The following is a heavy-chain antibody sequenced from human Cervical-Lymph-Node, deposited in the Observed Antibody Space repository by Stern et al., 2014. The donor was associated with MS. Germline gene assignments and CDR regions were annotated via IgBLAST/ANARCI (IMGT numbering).Heavy chain of an antibody. CDR1: GFTFSSYA. D-gene: IGHD5-12*01. V-gene: IGHV3-23*04. CDR2: ISGRGGST. CDR3: ANNIVATQDFDY. J-gene: IGHJ4*02. Sequence: EVQLVQSGGGLVQPGGSLRLSCVASGFTFSSYAMSWVRQAPGKGLEWVSAISGRGGSTYYADSVKGRFTISRDNSKNPLYLQMNSLRAEDTAVYYCANNIVATQDFDYWGQGTLVTVSS.